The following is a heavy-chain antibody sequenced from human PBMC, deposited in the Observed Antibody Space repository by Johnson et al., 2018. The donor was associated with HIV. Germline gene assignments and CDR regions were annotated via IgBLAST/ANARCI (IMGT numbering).Heavy chain of an antibody. J-gene: IGHJ3*02. CDR3: ARVRAPVYRSSSSPFDSFDI. V-gene: IGHV3-66*02. CDR1: GFTVNSNY. Sequence: VQLVESGGGLVQPGGSLRLSCAASGFTVNSNYMSWVRQAPGKGLEWVSVIYSGGSAYYADSVKGRFTISRDNSKNTLYLQMNSLRADDTAVYYCARVRAPVYRSSSSPFDSFDIWGQGTMVTVSS. D-gene: IGHD6-6*01. CDR2: IYSGGSA.